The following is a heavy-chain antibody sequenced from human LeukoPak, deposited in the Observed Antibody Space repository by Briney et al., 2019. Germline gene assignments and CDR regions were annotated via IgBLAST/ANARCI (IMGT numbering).Heavy chain of an antibody. J-gene: IGHJ4*02. CDR2: FDPEDGET. CDR1: GYTLTELS. Sequence: ASVNVSCKVSGYTLTELSMHWVRQAPGKGLEWMGGFDPEDGETIYAQKFQGRVTMTEDTSTDTAYMELSSLRSEDTAVYYCATWGFSSPPLAEFDYWGQGTLVTVSS. D-gene: IGHD5-18*01. CDR3: ATWGFSSPPLAEFDY. V-gene: IGHV1-24*01.